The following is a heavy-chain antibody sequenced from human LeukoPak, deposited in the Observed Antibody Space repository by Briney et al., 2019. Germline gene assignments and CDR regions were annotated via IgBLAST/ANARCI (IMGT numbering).Heavy chain of an antibody. V-gene: IGHV1-18*01. CDR1: GYTFTGYG. CDR2: ISAYNGNT. CDR3: ARGIFGYSSGWYYYYGMDV. J-gene: IGHJ6*02. Sequence: ASVKVSCKASGYTFTGYGISWVRQAPGQGLEWMGWISAYNGNTNYAQKLQGRVTMTTDTSTSTAYMELRSLRSDDTAVYYCARGIFGYSSGWYYYYGMDVWGQGTTVTVSS. D-gene: IGHD6-19*01.